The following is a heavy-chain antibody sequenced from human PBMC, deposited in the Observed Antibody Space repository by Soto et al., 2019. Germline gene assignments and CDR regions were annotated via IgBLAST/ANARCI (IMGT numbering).Heavy chain of an antibody. Sequence: ASVKVSCTASGYTFTSYAIHWVRQAPGQRLEWMGWINAGNGNTKYSQKFQGRVTITRDTSASTAYMELSSLRSEDTAVYYCARWDSSGYYYAFDIWGQGTMVTVSS. V-gene: IGHV1-3*01. CDR1: GYTFTSYA. D-gene: IGHD3-22*01. J-gene: IGHJ3*02. CDR2: INAGNGNT. CDR3: ARWDSSGYYYAFDI.